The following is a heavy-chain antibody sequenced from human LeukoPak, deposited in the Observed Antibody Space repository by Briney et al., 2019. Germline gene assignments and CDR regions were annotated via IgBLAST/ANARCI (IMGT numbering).Heavy chain of an antibody. D-gene: IGHD3-9*01. J-gene: IGHJ6*03. CDR1: GFTFSSYG. CDR2: ISYDGSNK. V-gene: IGHV3-30*03. CDR3: ARANDNYYYYYMDV. Sequence: PGRSLRLSCAASGFTFSSYGMHWVRQAPGKGLEWVAVISYDGSNKYYADSVKGRFTISRDNSKNTLYLQMNSLRAEDTAVYYCARANDNYYYYYMDVWGKGTTVTISS.